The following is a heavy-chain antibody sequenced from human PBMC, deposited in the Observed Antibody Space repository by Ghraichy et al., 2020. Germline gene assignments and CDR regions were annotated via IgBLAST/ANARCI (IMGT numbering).Heavy chain of an antibody. J-gene: IGHJ4*02. CDR2: IYYSGST. CDR1: GGSISSSSYY. D-gene: IGHD5/OR15-5a*01. CDR3: ARRVGPSLPFDY. V-gene: IGHV4-39*01. Sequence: SETLSLTCTVSGGSISSSSYYWGWIRQPPGKGLEWIGSIYYSGSTYYNPSLKSRVTISVDTSKIQFSLKLSSVTAADTAVYYCARRVGPSLPFDYWGQGTLVTVSS.